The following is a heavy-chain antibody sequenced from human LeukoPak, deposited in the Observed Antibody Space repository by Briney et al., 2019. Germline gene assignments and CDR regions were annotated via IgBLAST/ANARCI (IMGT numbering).Heavy chain of an antibody. V-gene: IGHV3-23*01. CDR3: ARGGYSSSRVYYGMDV. D-gene: IGHD6-13*01. Sequence: GGSLRLSCAASGFTFSSYAMSWVRQAPGKGLEWVSTISSTGGSTYDADSVKGRFTISRDNSKNTLYLQMNSLRVEDTAVYFCARGGYSSSRVYYGMDVWGQGTTVTVSS. J-gene: IGHJ6*02. CDR1: GFTFSSYA. CDR2: ISSTGGST.